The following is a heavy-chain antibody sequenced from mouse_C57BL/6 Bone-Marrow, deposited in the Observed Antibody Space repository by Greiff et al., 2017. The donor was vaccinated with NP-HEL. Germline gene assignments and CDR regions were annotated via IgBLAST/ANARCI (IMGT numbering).Heavy chain of an antibody. Sequence: DVMLVESGGGLVQPGGSMKLSCVASGFTFSNYWMNWVRQSPEKGLEWVAQIRLKSDNYATHYAESVKGRFTISRDDSKSSVYLQMNNLRAEDTGIYYCTLITTVVAPYAMDYWGQGTSVTVSS. D-gene: IGHD1-1*01. CDR3: TLITTVVAPYAMDY. CDR2: IRLKSDNYAT. CDR1: GFTFSNYW. J-gene: IGHJ4*01. V-gene: IGHV6-3*01.